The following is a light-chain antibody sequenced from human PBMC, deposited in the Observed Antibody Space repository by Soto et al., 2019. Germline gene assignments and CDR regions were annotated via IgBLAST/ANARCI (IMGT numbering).Light chain of an antibody. CDR2: EVS. J-gene: IGLJ1*01. CDR3: CSYAGSGAYV. CDR1: SSDVGNFNL. V-gene: IGLV2-23*02. Sequence: QSVLTQPASVSGSPGQSITISCTGTSSDVGNFNLVSWYQQHPDKAPKVMIYEVSKRPAGVSNRFSASKSGNTASLTISGLQAEDEGDYYCCSYAGSGAYVFGTGTKLTVL.